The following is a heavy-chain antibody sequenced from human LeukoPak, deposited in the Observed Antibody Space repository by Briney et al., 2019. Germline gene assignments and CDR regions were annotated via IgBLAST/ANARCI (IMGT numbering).Heavy chain of an antibody. Sequence: TSETLSLTCTVSGGSISSYYWSWIRQPPGKGLEWIGYIYYSGSTNYNPSLKSRVTISVDTSKNQFSLKLSSVTAADTAVYYCARDRLQLRGLGAFDIWGQGTMVTVSS. CDR3: ARDRLQLRGLGAFDI. D-gene: IGHD4-23*01. V-gene: IGHV4-59*01. CDR2: IYYSGST. J-gene: IGHJ3*02. CDR1: GGSISSYY.